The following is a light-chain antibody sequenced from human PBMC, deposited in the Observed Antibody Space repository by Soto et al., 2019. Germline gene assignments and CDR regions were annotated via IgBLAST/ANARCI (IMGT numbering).Light chain of an antibody. CDR3: QQYNSYSRT. V-gene: IGKV3-20*01. Sequence: EIVLTQSPGTLSLSPGERATLSCRASQSFNSIYLAWYQQKPGQAPRLLIYGASSRATGIPDRFSGSGSGTEFTLTISSLQPDDSAAYYCQQYNSYSRTFGQGTKVDIK. CDR2: GAS. CDR1: QSFNSIY. J-gene: IGKJ1*01.